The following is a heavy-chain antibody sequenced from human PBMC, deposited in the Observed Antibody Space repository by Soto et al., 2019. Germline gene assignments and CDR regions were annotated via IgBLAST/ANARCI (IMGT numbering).Heavy chain of an antibody. CDR1: GGSISSGGYY. Sequence: TLSLTCTVSGGSISSGGYYWSWIRQHPGKGLEWIGYIYYSGSTYYNPSLKSRVTISVDTSKNQFSLKLSSVTAADTAVYYCARDLGYDSSGYSGGFDYWGQGTLVIVSS. CDR2: IYYSGST. CDR3: ARDLGYDSSGYSGGFDY. D-gene: IGHD3-22*01. J-gene: IGHJ4*02. V-gene: IGHV4-31*03.